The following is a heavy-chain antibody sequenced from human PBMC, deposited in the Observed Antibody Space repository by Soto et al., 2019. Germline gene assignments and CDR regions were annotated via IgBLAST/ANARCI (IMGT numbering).Heavy chain of an antibody. Sequence: SETLSLTCTVSGGSISSYYWSWIRQPPGRGLEWIGYIYYSGSTNYNPSLKSRVTISVDTSKNQFSLKLSSVTAADTAVYYCARQQWLVLNAFDIWGQGTMVTVSS. J-gene: IGHJ3*02. D-gene: IGHD6-19*01. CDR2: IYYSGST. CDR3: ARQQWLVLNAFDI. CDR1: GGSISSYY. V-gene: IGHV4-59*01.